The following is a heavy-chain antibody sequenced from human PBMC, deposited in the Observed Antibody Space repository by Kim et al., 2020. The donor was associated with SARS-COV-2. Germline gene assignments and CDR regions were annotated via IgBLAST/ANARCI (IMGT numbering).Heavy chain of an antibody. Sequence: ASVKVSCKASGYTFISYGISWVRQAPGQGLEWMGWISTYNGNTNYAQKLQGRVTMTTDTSTNTAYMELRSLRSDDTAVYYCARIVPMVRGIIITDHNWFDPWGQGTLVTVSS. CDR3: ARIVPMVRGIIITDHNWFDP. CDR2: ISTYNGNT. J-gene: IGHJ5*02. CDR1: GYTFISYG. D-gene: IGHD3-10*01. V-gene: IGHV1-18*04.